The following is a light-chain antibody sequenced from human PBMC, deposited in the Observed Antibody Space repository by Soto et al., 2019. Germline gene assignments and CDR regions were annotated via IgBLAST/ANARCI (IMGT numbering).Light chain of an antibody. CDR1: SSNIGSNT. CDR2: SNN. Sequence: QSVLTQPPSASGTPGQRVTISCSGSSSNIGSNTVNWYQHLPGTAPTLLIYSNNQRPSGVPYRFSGSKSGTSASLAISGLQSEDEADYYCAAWDDSLNGYVFGTGTKVTVL. V-gene: IGLV1-44*01. J-gene: IGLJ1*01. CDR3: AAWDDSLNGYV.